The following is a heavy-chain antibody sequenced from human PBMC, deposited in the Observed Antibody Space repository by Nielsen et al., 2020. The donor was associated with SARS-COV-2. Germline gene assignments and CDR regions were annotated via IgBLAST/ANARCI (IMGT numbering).Heavy chain of an antibody. CDR2: IYHGGST. J-gene: IGHJ4*02. Sequence: SETLSLTCTVSGGSISSYYWSWIPQPPGKGLEWIGYIYHGGSTSYNPSLKSRVTISVDTSKNQFSLKLSSVTAADTAVYYCAREGFDWHYDYWGQGTLVTVSS. D-gene: IGHD3-9*01. CDR1: GGSISSYY. CDR3: AREGFDWHYDY. V-gene: IGHV4-59*12.